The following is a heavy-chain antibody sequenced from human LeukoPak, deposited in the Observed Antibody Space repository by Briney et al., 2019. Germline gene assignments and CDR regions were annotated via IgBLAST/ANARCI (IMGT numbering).Heavy chain of an antibody. CDR3: ATNKAGYDFWSGYLDYMDV. J-gene: IGHJ6*03. V-gene: IGHV4-39*07. D-gene: IGHD3-3*01. Sequence: SETLSLTCTVSGGSISSSSYYWGWIRQPPGKGLEWIGSIYYSGSTYYNPSLKSRVTISVDTSKNQFSLKLSSVTAADTAVYYCATNKAGYDFWSGYLDYMDVWGKGTTVTVSS. CDR1: GGSISSSSYY. CDR2: IYYSGST.